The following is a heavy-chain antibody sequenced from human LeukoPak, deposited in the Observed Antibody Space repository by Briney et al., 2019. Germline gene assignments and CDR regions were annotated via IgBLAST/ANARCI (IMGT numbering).Heavy chain of an antibody. V-gene: IGHV3-48*01. CDR2: ISSSSSTI. Sequence: HTGGSLRLSRAASGFTFSSYSMNWVRQAPGKGLEWVSYISSSSSTIYYADSVKGRFTISRDNAKNSLYLQMNSLRAEDTAVYYCARGVTMVRGVAGRVFDYWGQGTLVTVSS. D-gene: IGHD3-10*01. J-gene: IGHJ4*02. CDR1: GFTFSSYS. CDR3: ARGVTMVRGVAGRVFDY.